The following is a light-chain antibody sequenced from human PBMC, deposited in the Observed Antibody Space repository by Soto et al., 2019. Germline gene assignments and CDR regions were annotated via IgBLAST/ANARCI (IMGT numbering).Light chain of an antibody. CDR1: LSLVNSDGNSN. CDR2: KVS. J-gene: IGKJ2*03. Sequence: DVAMTQSPLSLSVTLGQPASISCTSSLSLVNSDGNSNLNWFHQRPGQSPRRLLYKVSNRDSGVPDRLSGSGSGTDFALKISRVEAEDVGVYYCMQGRHWPSFRQGTRLEI. V-gene: IGKV2-30*01. CDR3: MQGRHWPS.